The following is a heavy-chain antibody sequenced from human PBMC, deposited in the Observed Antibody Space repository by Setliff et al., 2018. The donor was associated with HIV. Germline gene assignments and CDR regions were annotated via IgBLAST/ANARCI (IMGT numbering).Heavy chain of an antibody. V-gene: IGHV3-53*05. CDR3: TRLHRDRSQHSGYDLGFDP. CDR1: GFSVNNNY. D-gene: IGHD5-12*01. J-gene: IGHJ5*02. Sequence: GGSLRLSCTASGFSVNNNYMTWVRQAPGKGLEWVSVMNNDGRTYYAESVKGRFTISRDNSKSTVFLQMNSLRSEDTAMYYCTRLHRDRSQHSGYDLGFDPWGQGTLVTVSS. CDR2: MNNDGRT.